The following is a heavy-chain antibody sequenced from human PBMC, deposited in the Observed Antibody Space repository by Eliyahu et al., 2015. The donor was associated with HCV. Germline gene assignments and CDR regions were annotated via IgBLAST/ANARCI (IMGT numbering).Heavy chain of an antibody. CDR2: LNPMSSGT. J-gene: IGHJ4*02. D-gene: IGHD3-10*01. Sequence: QIQLVQSGAEMKKPGASVRVSCTASGXSFIGYYIXWVRQAPGQGLEWLGRLNPMSSGTHYGEKFRGRISMTRDTSSTTVHMDLSYLRSDDTAVYFCARLDYGSGTQGKKAFDYWGQGTLVTVSS. V-gene: IGHV1-2*06. CDR3: ARLDYGSGTQGKKAFDY. CDR1: GXSFIGYY.